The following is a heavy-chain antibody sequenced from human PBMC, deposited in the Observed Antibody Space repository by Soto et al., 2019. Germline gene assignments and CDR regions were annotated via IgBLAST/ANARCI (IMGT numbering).Heavy chain of an antibody. CDR2: ISAYNGDT. CDR1: GYTFTSHG. V-gene: IGHV1-18*01. D-gene: IGHD3-10*01. J-gene: IGHJ6*03. CDR3: ARMVRESNIDYYHYMDV. Sequence: ASVKVSCTASGYTFTSHGISWVRQAPGQGLEWMGWISAYNGDTNYAQKLQGRVTVTTDTSTSTAYMELRSLRSEDTAVYYCARMVRESNIDYYHYMDVWGKGTTVTVSS.